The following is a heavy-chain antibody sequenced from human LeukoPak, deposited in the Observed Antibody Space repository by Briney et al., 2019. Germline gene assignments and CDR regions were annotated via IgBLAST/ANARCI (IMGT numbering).Heavy chain of an antibody. V-gene: IGHV3-48*01. CDR2: ISSSSSTI. D-gene: IGHD6-19*01. CDR1: GFTFSSYS. Sequence: QPGGSLRLSCAASGFTFSSYSINWVRQAPGKGLEWVSYISSSSSTIYYADSVKGRFTIYRDNAKNSLYLQMNSLRGEDTAVYYCARDRSDWFFDYWGQGTVVTVSS. J-gene: IGHJ4*02. CDR3: ARDRSDWFFDY.